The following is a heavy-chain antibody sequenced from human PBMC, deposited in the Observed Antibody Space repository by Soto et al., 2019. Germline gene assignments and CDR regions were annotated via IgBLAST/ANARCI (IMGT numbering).Heavy chain of an antibody. J-gene: IGHJ6*02. D-gene: IGHD6-13*01. CDR3: AKGEGAKYSSSWGYYYGMDV. Sequence: LRLSCAASGFTFDDYAMHWVRQAPGKGLEWVSGISWNSGSIGYADSVKGRFTISRDNAKNSLYLQMNSLRAEDTALYYCAKGEGAKYSSSWGYYYGMDVWGQGTTVTVYS. CDR1: GFTFDDYA. CDR2: ISWNSGSI. V-gene: IGHV3-9*01.